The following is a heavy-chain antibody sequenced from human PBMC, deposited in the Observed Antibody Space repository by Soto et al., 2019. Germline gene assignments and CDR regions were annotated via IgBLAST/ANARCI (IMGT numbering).Heavy chain of an antibody. J-gene: IGHJ4*02. D-gene: IGHD3-10*01. CDR3: VWFGELPQTVDY. V-gene: IGHV3-33*01. Sequence: QVQLVESGGGVVQPGRSLRLSCAASGFTFSSYGMHWVRQAPGKGLEWVAVIWYDGSNKYYADSVKGRFTISRDNSKNTLYLQMNSLRAEDTAVYYCVWFGELPQTVDYWGQGTLVTVSS. CDR1: GFTFSSYG. CDR2: IWYDGSNK.